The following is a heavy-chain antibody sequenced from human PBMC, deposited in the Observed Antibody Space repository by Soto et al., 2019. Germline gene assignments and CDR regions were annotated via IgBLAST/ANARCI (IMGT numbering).Heavy chain of an antibody. V-gene: IGHV3-30-3*01. J-gene: IGHJ6*02. Sequence: HPGGSLRLSCAASGFTFSSYAMHWVRQAPGKGLEWVAVISYDGSNKYYADSVKGRFTISRDNSKNTLYLQMNSLRAEDTAVYYCARGGLGVVPGYYYGMDVWGQGTTVTVSS. D-gene: IGHD3-3*01. CDR3: ARGGLGVVPGYYYGMDV. CDR1: GFTFSSYA. CDR2: ISYDGSNK.